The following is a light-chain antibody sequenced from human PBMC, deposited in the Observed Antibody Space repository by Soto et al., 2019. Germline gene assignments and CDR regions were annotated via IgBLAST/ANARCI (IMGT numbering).Light chain of an antibody. CDR3: QQYGSSPAT. V-gene: IGKV3-20*01. J-gene: IGKJ4*01. Sequence: EIVLTQSPGTLSLSPGERATLSCRASQSVSSSYLAWYQHKPGQAPRLLIYGASSRATGIPDRFSGSGSGTDFTLTIRSLEPEDFAVYYCQQYGSSPATFGGGTKVEIK. CDR1: QSVSSSY. CDR2: GAS.